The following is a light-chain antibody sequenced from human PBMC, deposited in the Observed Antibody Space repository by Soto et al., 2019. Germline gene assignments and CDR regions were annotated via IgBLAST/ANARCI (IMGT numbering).Light chain of an antibody. Sequence: DIVMTQSPDSLAVSLGERATINCKSSQSVLYSSNNKNYLAWYQQKPGQAPRLLIYGASSRATGIPDRFSGSGSGTEFTLTISSLQSEDFAVYYCQQYNNWLGTFGQGTKVDIK. CDR2: GAS. CDR1: QSVLYSSNNKNY. V-gene: IGKV4-1*01. J-gene: IGKJ1*01. CDR3: QQYNNWLGT.